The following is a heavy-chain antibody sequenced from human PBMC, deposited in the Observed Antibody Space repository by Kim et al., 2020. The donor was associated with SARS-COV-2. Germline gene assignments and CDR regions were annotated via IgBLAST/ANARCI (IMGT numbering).Heavy chain of an antibody. V-gene: IGHV3-7*01. CDR2: IKGDGSEK. CDR3: ARNYGGESPY. D-gene: IGHD3-10*01. J-gene: IGHJ4*02. Sequence: GGSLRLSCAASGFTFSDYWMTWVRQAPGKWLEWVANIKGDGSEKNYVDSVKGRFTISRDNAKNSVDLQMNSLRGDDTGIYYCARNYGGESPYWGQGTLVT. CDR1: GFTFSDYW.